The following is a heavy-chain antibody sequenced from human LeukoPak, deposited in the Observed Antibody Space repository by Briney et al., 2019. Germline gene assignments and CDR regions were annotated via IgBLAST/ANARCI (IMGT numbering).Heavy chain of an antibody. V-gene: IGHV3-7*01. Sequence: GGSLRLTCAASGFTFSSYWMSWVRQAPGKGLEWVANIKQDGSEKYYVDSVKGRFTISRDNAKNSLYLQMNSLRAEDTAVYYCARGAAKKYVKPIQYPRRANPYYFDYWGQGTLVTVSS. J-gene: IGHJ4*02. D-gene: IGHD5-24*01. CDR2: IKQDGSEK. CDR3: ARGAAKKYVKPIQYPRRANPYYFDY. CDR1: GFTFSSYW.